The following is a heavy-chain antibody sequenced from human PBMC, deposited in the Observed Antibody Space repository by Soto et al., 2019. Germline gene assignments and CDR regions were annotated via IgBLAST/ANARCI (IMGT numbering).Heavy chain of an antibody. CDR1: GFTFSSYA. D-gene: IGHD3-22*01. J-gene: IGHJ4*02. Sequence: GGSLRLSCAASGFTFSSYAMSWVRQAPGKGLEWVSAISGSGGSTYYADSVKGRFTISRDNSKNTLYLQMNSLRAEDTAVYYCARSRGGITTGYFDYWGQGTLVTVSS. V-gene: IGHV3-23*01. CDR3: ARSRGGITTGYFDY. CDR2: ISGSGGST.